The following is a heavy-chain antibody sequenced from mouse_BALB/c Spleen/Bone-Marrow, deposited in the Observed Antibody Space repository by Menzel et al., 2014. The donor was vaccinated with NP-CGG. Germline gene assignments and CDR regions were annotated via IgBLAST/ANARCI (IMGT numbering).Heavy chain of an antibody. CDR1: GFTFSNYA. J-gene: IGHJ3*01. CDR3: ARNDGYFV. V-gene: IGHV5-9-3*01. CDR2: ISSGGSYT. Sequence: EVKLVESGGGLVKPGGSLKLSCAASGFTFSNYAMSWVRQTPEKRLEWVATISSGGSYTYCPDSVKGRITISRDNAKNTLYLQMSSLRSEDTAMYYCARNDGYFVWGQGTLVRVSA. D-gene: IGHD2-3*01.